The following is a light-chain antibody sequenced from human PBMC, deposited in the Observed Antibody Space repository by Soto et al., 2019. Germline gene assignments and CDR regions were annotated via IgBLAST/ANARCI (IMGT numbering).Light chain of an antibody. CDR3: QTWATGIVV. CDR2: LNSGGSH. V-gene: IGLV4-69*01. CDR1: SGHSSYA. Sequence: QLVLTQSPSASAPLGASVNLTCTLSSGHSSYAIAWHQRQPDKGPRFLMKLNSGGSHTKGDGIPDRFSGSSSGAERFLTISSLQSDDEADYYCQTWATGIVVFGGGTKLTVL. J-gene: IGLJ3*02.